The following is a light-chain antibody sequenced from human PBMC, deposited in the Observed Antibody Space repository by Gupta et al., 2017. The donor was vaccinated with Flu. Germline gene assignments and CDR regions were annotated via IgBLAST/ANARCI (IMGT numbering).Light chain of an antibody. V-gene: IGKV2-30*01. CDR2: EVS. J-gene: IGKJ2*02. CDR1: QSLVYKDGITY. Sequence: DVVMSQSPLSLSVTLGQADSISCRSSQSLVYKDGITYLTWFQQRPGQSPRRLIYEVSKRASGVPDRISSGGSVTDFTLKISRVAAEDVGVYYWMRGTHPWTFGQGTRLEI. CDR3: MRGTHPWT.